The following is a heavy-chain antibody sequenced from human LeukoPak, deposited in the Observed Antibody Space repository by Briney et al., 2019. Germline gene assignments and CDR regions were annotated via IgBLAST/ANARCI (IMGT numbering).Heavy chain of an antibody. J-gene: IGHJ3*02. D-gene: IGHD6-19*01. V-gene: IGHV3-21*04. CDR1: GFTFSSYS. CDR2: ISSSSSYI. CDR3: AAQWLVLGAFDI. Sequence: GSLRLSCAASGFTFSSYSMNWVRQAPGKGLEWVSSISSSSSYIYYADSVKGRFTVSRDNSKNTLYLQMNSLRAEDTAVYYCAAQWLVLGAFDIWGQGTMVTVSS.